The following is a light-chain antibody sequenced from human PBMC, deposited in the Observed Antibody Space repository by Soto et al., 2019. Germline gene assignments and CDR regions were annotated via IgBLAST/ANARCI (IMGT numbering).Light chain of an antibody. CDR2: DAS. CDR1: RSGSSY. CDR3: QQYNKRSPIT. J-gene: IGKJ5*01. Sequence: TQSPGIFSQAPGERATPSFMGSRSGSSYLAWYQQKPGQAPRLLIYDASNRATGIPARFSGSGSGTDFTLTISSLEPEDFAVYYCQQYNKRSPITFGQGTRLDTK. V-gene: IGKV3-11*01.